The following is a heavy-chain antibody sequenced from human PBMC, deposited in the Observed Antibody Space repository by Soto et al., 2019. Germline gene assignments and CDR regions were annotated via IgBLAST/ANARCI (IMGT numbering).Heavy chain of an antibody. CDR1: GGSISSYY. J-gene: IGHJ3*02. CDR2: IYYSGST. V-gene: IGHV4-59*01. Sequence: QVQLQESGPGLVKPSETLSLTCTVSGGSISSYYWSWIRQPPGKGLEWIGYIYYSGSTNYNPSLKSRVTISVDTSKKQFALKLSSVTAADTAVYYCARDRRYYYDSSGPKGDAFDIWGQGPMVPVSS. D-gene: IGHD3-22*01. CDR3: ARDRRYYYDSSGPKGDAFDI.